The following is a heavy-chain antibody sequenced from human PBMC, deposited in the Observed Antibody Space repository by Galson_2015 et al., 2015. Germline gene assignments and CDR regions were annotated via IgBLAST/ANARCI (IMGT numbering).Heavy chain of an antibody. CDR3: ATEVSRLAYCGGDCHISGYYFDY. J-gene: IGHJ4*02. CDR2: VDPEDGET. D-gene: IGHD2-21*01. V-gene: IGHV1-69-2*01. CDR1: GYTFTDYY. Sequence: VKVSCKVSGYTFTDYYMHWVQQAPGKGLEWMGLVDPEDGETIYAEKFQGRVTITADTSTDTAYMELSSLRSEDTAVYYCATEVSRLAYCGGDCHISGYYFDYWGQGTLVTVSS.